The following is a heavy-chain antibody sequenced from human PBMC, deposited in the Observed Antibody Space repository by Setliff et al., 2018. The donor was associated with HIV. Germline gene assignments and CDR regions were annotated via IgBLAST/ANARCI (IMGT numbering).Heavy chain of an antibody. V-gene: IGHV4-59*01. Sequence: PSETLSLTCTVSGGSISSDYWSWIRQPPGKGLEWIGYIYYSGSTNYNPSLKSRVTISVATSKNQFSLKLNSVTTADTAVYYCAGSRTSSGYYGVTGYGMDVWGQGTTVTVSS. CDR3: AGSRTSSGYYGVTGYGMDV. D-gene: IGHD3-22*01. CDR2: IYYSGST. CDR1: GGSISSDY. J-gene: IGHJ6*02.